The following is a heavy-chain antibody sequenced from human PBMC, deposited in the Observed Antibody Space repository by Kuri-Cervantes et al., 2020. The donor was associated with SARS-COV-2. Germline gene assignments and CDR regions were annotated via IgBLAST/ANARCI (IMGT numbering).Heavy chain of an antibody. J-gene: IGHJ4*02. CDR2: IRYDGSNK. D-gene: IGHD3-10*01. CDR1: GFTFSSYG. Sequence: GESLKISCAASGFTFSSYGMHWVRQAPGKGLEWVAFIRYDGSNKYYADSVKGRFTISRDNSKNTLYLQMNSLRAEDTAVYYCATGLLWFGKFHYWGQGTLVTVSS. CDR3: ATGLLWFGKFHY. V-gene: IGHV3-30*02.